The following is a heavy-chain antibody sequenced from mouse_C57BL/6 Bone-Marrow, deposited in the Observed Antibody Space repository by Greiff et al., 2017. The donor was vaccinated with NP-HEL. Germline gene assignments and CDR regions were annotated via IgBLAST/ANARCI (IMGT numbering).Heavy chain of an antibody. J-gene: IGHJ1*03. V-gene: IGHV3-8*01. CDR2: ISYSGST. Sequence: VQLQQSGPGLAKPSPSLSLSCSVSGYSFTSDYLNWIRKFPGNKLEYMGYISYSGSTYYNPSLKSRISITRDTSKNQYYLQLNSVSTEDTAAYYCARGWLLFYWYFDVWGTGTTVTVSS. D-gene: IGHD2-3*01. CDR1: GYSFTSDY. CDR3: ARGWLLFYWYFDV.